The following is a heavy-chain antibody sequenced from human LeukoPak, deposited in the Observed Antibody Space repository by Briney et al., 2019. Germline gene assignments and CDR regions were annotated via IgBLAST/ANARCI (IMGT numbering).Heavy chain of an antibody. CDR2: INPNSGDT. Sequence: ASVTVSCKASGYTFTGYYTHWVRQAPGQGLEWMGWINPNSGDTKYAQKFQGRVTMTRDTSITTVYMELSSLRSDDTAVYYCARDYYGSGSYYQLGYWGQGTLVTVSS. CDR3: ARDYYGSGSYYQLGY. V-gene: IGHV1-2*02. D-gene: IGHD3-10*01. J-gene: IGHJ4*02. CDR1: GYTFTGYY.